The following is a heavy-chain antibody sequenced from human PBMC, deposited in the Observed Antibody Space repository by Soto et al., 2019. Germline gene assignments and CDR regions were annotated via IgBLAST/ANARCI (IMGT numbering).Heavy chain of an antibody. CDR3: ARDASSRPAVY. CDR2: IHSSGSA. V-gene: IGHV4-59*01. J-gene: IGHJ4*02. CDR1: GRSLSNDY. Sequence: PSEPLSLTCIVSGRSLSNDYWTWIRQPPGKGLEWIGYIHSSGSANYNPSLSSRVTISVDTSNNQFSLKVKSVTAEDTAVYYCARDASSRPAVYWGQGTLVTVS. D-gene: IGHD6-6*01.